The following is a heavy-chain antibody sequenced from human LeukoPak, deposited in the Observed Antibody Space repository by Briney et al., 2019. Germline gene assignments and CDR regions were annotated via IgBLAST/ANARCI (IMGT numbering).Heavy chain of an antibody. V-gene: IGHV4-59*01. Sequence: SETLSLTCTVSSGSINSYYWNWIRQPPGKGLEWIGRIYSSGSTNYSPSLKSRVTISVDTSKNQFSLKLSSVTAADTAVYYCAREGAVGVITLDDAFDIWGQGTMVTVSS. CDR2: IYSSGST. CDR3: AREGAVGVITLDDAFDI. D-gene: IGHD3-16*02. J-gene: IGHJ3*02. CDR1: SGSINSYY.